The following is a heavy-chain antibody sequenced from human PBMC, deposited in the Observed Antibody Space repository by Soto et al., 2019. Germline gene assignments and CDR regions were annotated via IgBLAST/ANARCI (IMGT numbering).Heavy chain of an antibody. CDR3: ARVGGYSYGGFYYYHYYMDV. J-gene: IGHJ6*03. CDR2: IKQDGSEK. Sequence: VSLRLSCAASGFTFSSYWMSWVRQAPGKGLEWVANIKQDGSEKYYVDSVKGRFTISRDNAKNSLYLQMNSLRAEDTAVYYCARVGGYSYGGFYYYHYYMDVWGKGTTVTVS. V-gene: IGHV3-7*01. D-gene: IGHD5-18*01. CDR1: GFTFSSYW.